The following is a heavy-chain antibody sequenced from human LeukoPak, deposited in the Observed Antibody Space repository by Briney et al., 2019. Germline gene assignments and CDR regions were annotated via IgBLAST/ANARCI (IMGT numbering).Heavy chain of an antibody. V-gene: IGHV1-69*04. Sequence: GASVKVSCKASGGTFSSYAISWVRQAPGQGLEWMGRIIPILGIANYAQKFQGRVTMTRDTSTSTVYMELSSLRSEDTAVYYCARESTSPDAFDIWGQGTMVTVSS. CDR3: ARESTSPDAFDI. D-gene: IGHD2-2*01. CDR2: IIPILGIA. CDR1: GGTFSSYA. J-gene: IGHJ3*02.